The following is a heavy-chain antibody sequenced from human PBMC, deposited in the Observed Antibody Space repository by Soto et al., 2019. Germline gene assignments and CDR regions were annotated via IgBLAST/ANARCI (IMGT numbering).Heavy chain of an antibody. CDR1: GASITSGSYY. J-gene: IGHJ4*02. CDR3: ARWGDCSGGSCYLGFDF. CDR2: IYYSGTT. D-gene: IGHD2-15*01. V-gene: IGHV4-31*03. Sequence: SETLSLTCTVSGASITSGSYYWSWIRQHPGKGLEYIGYIYYSGTTDYNPSLKSRVSISVDTSKNQFSLKMNSVSASDTAVYYCARWGDCSGGSCYLGFDFWGQGIMVTAPQ.